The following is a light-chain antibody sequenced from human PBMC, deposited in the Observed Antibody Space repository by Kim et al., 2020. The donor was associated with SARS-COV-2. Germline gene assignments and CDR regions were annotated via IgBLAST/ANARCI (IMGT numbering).Light chain of an antibody. Sequence: KFTISCSGSSSNIGNNSVSWYQQVPGTAPKLLIYDNNKRPSGIPDRFSGSKSGTSATLGITGLQTGDEADYYCGTWDSSLSAGRVFGTGTKVTVL. CDR3: GTWDSSLSAGRV. V-gene: IGLV1-51*01. CDR1: SSNIGNNS. J-gene: IGLJ1*01. CDR2: DNN.